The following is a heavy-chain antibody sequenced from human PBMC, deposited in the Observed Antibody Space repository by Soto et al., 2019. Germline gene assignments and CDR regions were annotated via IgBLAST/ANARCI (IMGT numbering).Heavy chain of an antibody. CDR1: GGSISSYY. D-gene: IGHD6-19*01. Sequence: PSETLSLTCTVSGGSISSYYWSWIRQPPGKGLEWIGYIYYSGSTNYNPSLKSRVTISVDTSKNQFSLKLSSVTAADTAVYYCARDKGGWGYSSGYYYYGMDVWGQGTTVTVSS. CDR2: IYYSGST. V-gene: IGHV4-59*01. J-gene: IGHJ6*02. CDR3: ARDKGGWGYSSGYYYYGMDV.